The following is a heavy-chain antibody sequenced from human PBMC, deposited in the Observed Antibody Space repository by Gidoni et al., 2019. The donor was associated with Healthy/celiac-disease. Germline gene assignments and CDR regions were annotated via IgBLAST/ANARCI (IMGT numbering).Heavy chain of an antibody. D-gene: IGHD2-2*02. Sequence: EVQLVESGGGLVKPGGSLRLYCAASGFTFSSYDMHWARQATGTGLEWVSAIGTAGDTYYPGSVKGRFTISRENAKNSLYLQMNSLRAGDTAVYYCARDVRYCSSTSCYSWFDPWGQGTLVTVSS. CDR3: ARDVRYCSSTSCYSWFDP. V-gene: IGHV3-13*01. CDR1: GFTFSSYD. J-gene: IGHJ5*02. CDR2: IGTAGDT.